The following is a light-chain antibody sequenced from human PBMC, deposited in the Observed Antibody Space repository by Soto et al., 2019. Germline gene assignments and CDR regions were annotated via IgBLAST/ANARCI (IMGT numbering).Light chain of an antibody. J-gene: IGKJ1*01. CDR3: QQYNNWWT. CDR1: QSVSSS. CDR2: GAS. V-gene: IGKV3-15*01. Sequence: EIVMTQSPATLSVSPGERATLSCRASQSVSSSLAWYQQKPGQAPRLLIYGASTRATGIPARFSGSGSETEFTVTISSLQSLDFAVFYCQQYNNWWTFGQGTKVEIK.